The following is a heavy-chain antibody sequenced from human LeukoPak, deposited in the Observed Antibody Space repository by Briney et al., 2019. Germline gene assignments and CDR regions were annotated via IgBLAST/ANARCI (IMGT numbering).Heavy chain of an antibody. CDR1: GFTVSSNY. V-gene: IGHV3-66*01. CDR2: IYSGGST. Sequence: GGSLRLSCAASGFTVSSNYMSWVRQAPGKGLEGVSVIYSGGSTYYADSVKGRFTISRDNSKNTLYPQMNSLRAEDTAVYYCARDPKDTAMVTRGNYWGQGTLVTVSS. CDR3: ARDPKDTAMVTRGNY. D-gene: IGHD5-18*01. J-gene: IGHJ4*02.